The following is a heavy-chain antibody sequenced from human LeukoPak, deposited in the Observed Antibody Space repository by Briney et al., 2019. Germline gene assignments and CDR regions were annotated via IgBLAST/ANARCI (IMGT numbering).Heavy chain of an antibody. CDR1: GYTFTSYD. CDR2: MNPNSGNT. Sequence: ASVKVSCKASGYTFTSYDINWVRQATGQGLEWMGWMNPNSGNTGYAQKFQGSVTMTRNTSISTAYMELSSLRSEDTAVYCCARSIETLTYSSSWYFPVDYWGQGTLVTVSS. CDR3: ARSIETLTYSSSWYFPVDY. J-gene: IGHJ4*02. V-gene: IGHV1-8*01. D-gene: IGHD6-13*01.